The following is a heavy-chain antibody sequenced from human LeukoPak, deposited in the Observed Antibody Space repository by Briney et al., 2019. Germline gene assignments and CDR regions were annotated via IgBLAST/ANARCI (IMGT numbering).Heavy chain of an antibody. V-gene: IGHV1-2*06. CDR3: AGQRSGYVVDY. D-gene: IGHD3-3*01. Sequence: ASVKVSCKASGYTFTDYYMHWVRQAPGQGLEWMGRINPNSGGTNLAQNFQGRITMTRDASISTAYMDLSRLRFDDTAVYYCAGQRSGYVVDYWGQGTLVTVSS. J-gene: IGHJ4*02. CDR2: INPNSGGT. CDR1: GYTFTDYY.